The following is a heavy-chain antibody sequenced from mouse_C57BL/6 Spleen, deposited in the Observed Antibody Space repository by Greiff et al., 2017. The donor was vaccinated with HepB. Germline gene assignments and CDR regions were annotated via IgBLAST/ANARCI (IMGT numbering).Heavy chain of an antibody. CDR1: GFTFSDAW. Sequence: DVHLVESGGGLVQPGGSMKLSCAASGFTFSDAWMDWVRQSPEKGLEWVAEIRNKANNHATYYAESVKGRFTISRDDSKSSVYLQMNSLRAEDTGIYYCTRRTQLTGVDYWGQGTTLTVSS. CDR2: IRNKANNHAT. D-gene: IGHD4-1*01. J-gene: IGHJ2*01. V-gene: IGHV6-6*01. CDR3: TRRTQLTGVDY.